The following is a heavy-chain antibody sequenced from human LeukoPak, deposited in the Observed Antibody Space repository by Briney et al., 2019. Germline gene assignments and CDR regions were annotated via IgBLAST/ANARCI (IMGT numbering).Heavy chain of an antibody. V-gene: IGHV3-23*01. J-gene: IGHJ6*02. CDR2: ISGSGGST. CDR3: AREGPYYDFWSGSLANYYYGMDV. CDR1: GFTFSSYA. D-gene: IGHD3-3*01. Sequence: GGSLRLSCAASGFTFSSYAMSWVRQAPGKGLEWVSAISGSGGSTYYADSVKGRFTISRDNSKNTLYLQMNSLRAEDTAVYYCAREGPYYDFWSGSLANYYYGMDVWGQGTTVTVSS.